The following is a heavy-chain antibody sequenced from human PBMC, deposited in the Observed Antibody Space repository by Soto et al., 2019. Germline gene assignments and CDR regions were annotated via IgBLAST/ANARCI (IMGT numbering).Heavy chain of an antibody. CDR1: GGSISSYY. J-gene: IGHJ4*02. CDR2: IYNSGST. D-gene: IGHD6-19*01. CDR3: ARALSSGWHRLYFDY. Sequence: SETLSLTCTVSGGSISSYYWSWIRQPAGKGLEWIGRIYNSGSTNYNPSLKSRVTMSVDTSKNQFSLKLSSVTAADTAVYYCARALSSGWHRLYFDYWGQGTLVTVSS. V-gene: IGHV4-4*07.